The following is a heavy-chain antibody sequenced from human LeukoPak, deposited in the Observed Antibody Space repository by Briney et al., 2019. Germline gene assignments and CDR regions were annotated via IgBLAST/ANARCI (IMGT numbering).Heavy chain of an antibody. CDR3: AGSVGDIVVVPAAIYY. CDR1: GGSISSYY. V-gene: IGHV4-59*01. CDR2: IYSSGST. D-gene: IGHD2-2*01. Sequence: SETLSLTCTVYGGSISSYYWSWIRQPPGKGLEWIGYIYSSGSTNYSPSLKSRVTISVDTSKNQFSLKLSSVTAADTAVYYCAGSVGDIVVVPAAIYYWGQGTLVTVSS. J-gene: IGHJ4*02.